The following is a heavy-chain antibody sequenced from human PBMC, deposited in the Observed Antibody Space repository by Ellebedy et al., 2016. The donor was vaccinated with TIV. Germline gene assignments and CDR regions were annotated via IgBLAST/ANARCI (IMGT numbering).Heavy chain of an antibody. V-gene: IGHV3-7*01. CDR1: GFSFSSYW. CDR3: ARDQGWATPGSTRFDY. J-gene: IGHJ4*02. D-gene: IGHD3-10*01. Sequence: GESLKISCVASGFSFSSYWMSWVRQTPGKGLEWVASIKQEGYEQSYVDSVEGRFTISRDNAKSAQYLQMTSLRAEDTAVYCCARDQGWATPGSTRFDYWGQGTLVTVSS. CDR2: IKQEGYEQ.